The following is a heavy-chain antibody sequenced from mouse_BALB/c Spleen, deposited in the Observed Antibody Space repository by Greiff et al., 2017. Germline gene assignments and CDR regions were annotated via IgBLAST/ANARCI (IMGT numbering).Heavy chain of an antibody. D-gene: IGHD2-14*01. CDR1: GYTFTSYW. J-gene: IGHJ3*01. CDR3: AGGFDRYLWFAY. V-gene: IGHV1-7*01. Sequence: QVQLQHSGAELAKPGASVKMSCKASGYTFTSYWMHWVKQRPGQGLEWIGYINPSTGYTEYNQKFKDKATLTADKSSSTAYMQLSSLTSEDSAVYYCAGGFDRYLWFAYWGQGTLVTVSA. CDR2: INPSTGYT.